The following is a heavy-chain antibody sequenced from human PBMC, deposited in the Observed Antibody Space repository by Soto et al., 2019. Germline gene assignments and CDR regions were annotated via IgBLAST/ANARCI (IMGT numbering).Heavy chain of an antibody. J-gene: IGHJ3*01. CDR3: AKPNSVNYYDASGYHDAFDF. Sequence: VKVSCKASGYTFTNYDINWVRQAPGHGLEWMGWISAYNGNKRFAQKLQGRVTMTTDASTSTAYMELRNLRSDDTAVYYCAKPNSVNYYDASGYHDAFDFWGQGTMVTVSS. V-gene: IGHV1-18*04. CDR1: GYTFTNYD. CDR2: ISAYNGNK. D-gene: IGHD3-22*01.